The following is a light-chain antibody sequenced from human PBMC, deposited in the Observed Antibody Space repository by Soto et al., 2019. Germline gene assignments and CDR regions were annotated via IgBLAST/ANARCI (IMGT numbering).Light chain of an antibody. CDR1: RSDVGSYNY. CDR2: EVS. Sequence: QSALTQPPSASGSPGQSVTIPCTGTRSDVGSYNYVSWYQQHPGKAPKLMIFEVSKRPSGVPDRFSGSKSGNTASLTVSGLQAEDEADYYCTSYAGSNNFVFGGGTKLTVL. CDR3: TSYAGSNNFV. J-gene: IGLJ2*01. V-gene: IGLV2-8*01.